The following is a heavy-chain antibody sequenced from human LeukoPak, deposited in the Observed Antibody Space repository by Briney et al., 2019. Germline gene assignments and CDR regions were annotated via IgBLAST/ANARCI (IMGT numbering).Heavy chain of an antibody. CDR3: AKEGDAFDI. CDR2: ISYDGSNK. J-gene: IGHJ3*02. CDR1: GFTFRSYG. Sequence: PGRSLRLSCAASGFTFRSYGMHWVRQAPGKGLEWVAVISYDGSNKYYADSVKGRFTISRDNSKNTLYLQMNSLRAEDTAVYYCAKEGDAFDIWGQGTMVTVSS. V-gene: IGHV3-30*18.